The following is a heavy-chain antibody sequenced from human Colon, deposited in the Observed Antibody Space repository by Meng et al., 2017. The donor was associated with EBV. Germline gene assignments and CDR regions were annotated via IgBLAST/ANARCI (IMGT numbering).Heavy chain of an antibody. J-gene: IGHJ4*02. Sequence: QAQLQGAGPGLVKSSQTLSLTCHVSCGSISSGGYYWSWIRQHPGKGLEWIGYIYYSGSTYYNPSLKSRVTISIDTSKNQFSLKLSSVTAADTAVYYCARGPSRWLQFSFDYWGQGTLVTVSS. D-gene: IGHD5-24*01. CDR1: CGSISSGGYY. V-gene: IGHV4-31*03. CDR2: IYYSGST. CDR3: ARGPSRWLQFSFDY.